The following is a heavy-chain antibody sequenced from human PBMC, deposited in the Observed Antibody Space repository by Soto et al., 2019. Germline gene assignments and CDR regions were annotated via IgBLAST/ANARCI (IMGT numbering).Heavy chain of an antibody. V-gene: IGHV1-18*04. D-gene: IGHD6-6*01. CDR1: GYTLTSYG. CDR3: ARSHRESYTSYLYYYYYGMDV. J-gene: IGHJ6*02. Sequence: GASVKVSCKASGYTLTSYGISWVRQAPGQGLEWMGWISAYNGNTNYAQKLQGRVTMTTDTSTSTAYMELRSLRSDDTAVYYCARSHRESYTSYLYYYYYGMDVWGQGTTVTVSS. CDR2: ISAYNGNT.